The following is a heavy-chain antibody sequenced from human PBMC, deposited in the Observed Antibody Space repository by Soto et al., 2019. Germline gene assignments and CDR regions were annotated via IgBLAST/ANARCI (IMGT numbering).Heavy chain of an antibody. CDR3: ARDLGRNLMDV. V-gene: IGHV1-69*08. CDR2: IIPILGIA. J-gene: IGHJ6*03. D-gene: IGHD1-1*01. CDR1: GGTFSSYT. Sequence: QVQLVQSGAEVKKPGSSVKVSCKASGGTFSSYTISWVRQAPGQGLEWMGRIIPILGIANYAQKFQGRVKITADKSTSTAYMELSSLRSEDTAVYYCARDLGRNLMDVWGKGTTVTVSS.